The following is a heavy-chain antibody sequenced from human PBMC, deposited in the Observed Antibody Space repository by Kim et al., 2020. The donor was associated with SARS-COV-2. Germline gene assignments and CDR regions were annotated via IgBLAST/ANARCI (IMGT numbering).Heavy chain of an antibody. J-gene: IGHJ3*02. D-gene: IGHD3-22*01. V-gene: IGHV4-31*02. Sequence: YYHPALKSRLTMSIDTSENHFSVRLSSVTAADTAMYFCARRYFYDWSAFDIWGQGTKVTVSS. CDR3: ARRYFYDWSAFDI.